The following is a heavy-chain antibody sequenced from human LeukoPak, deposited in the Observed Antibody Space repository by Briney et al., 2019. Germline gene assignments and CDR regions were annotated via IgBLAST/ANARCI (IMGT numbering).Heavy chain of an antibody. Sequence: GGSLRLSCAASGFTFSSYAMSWVRQAPGKGLEWVSAISGSGGSTYYADSVKGRFTISRDNSKNTLYLQMNSLRAEDTAVYYCAKAHYDSSGYYYAFDYWSQGTLVTVSS. D-gene: IGHD3-22*01. CDR1: GFTFSSYA. V-gene: IGHV3-23*01. CDR3: AKAHYDSSGYYYAFDY. CDR2: ISGSGGST. J-gene: IGHJ4*02.